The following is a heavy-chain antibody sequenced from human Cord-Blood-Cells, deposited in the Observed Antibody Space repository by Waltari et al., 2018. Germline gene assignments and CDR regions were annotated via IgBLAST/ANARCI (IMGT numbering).Heavy chain of an antibody. J-gene: IGHJ4*02. V-gene: IGHV1-2*04. CDR1: GYTFTGYY. Sequence: QVQLVQSGAAVKKPGASVKVSCKASGYTFTGYYMHWVRQAPGQGLEWMGWINPNSGGTNYAKKFQGWVTMTRETSISTAYMELSRLGSDDKAVDYCARGRGNDPKYYFDYWGQGTLVTVSS. D-gene: IGHD1-1*01. CDR3: ARGRGNDPKYYFDY. CDR2: INPNSGGT.